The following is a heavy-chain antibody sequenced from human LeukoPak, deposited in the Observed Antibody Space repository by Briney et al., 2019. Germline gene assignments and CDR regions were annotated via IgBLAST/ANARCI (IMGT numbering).Heavy chain of an antibody. D-gene: IGHD3-3*01. CDR2: IYYSGST. CDR1: GGSISSGGYY. CDR3: ARDVRGYDFWSGYSRGFDP. V-gene: IGHV4-31*03. Sequence: SETLSLTCTVSGGSISSGGYYWRWIRQHPGKGLEWIGYIYYSGSTYYNPSLKSRVTISVDTSKNQFSLKLSSVTAADTAVYYCARDVRGYDFWSGYSRGFDPWGQGTLVTVSS. J-gene: IGHJ5*02.